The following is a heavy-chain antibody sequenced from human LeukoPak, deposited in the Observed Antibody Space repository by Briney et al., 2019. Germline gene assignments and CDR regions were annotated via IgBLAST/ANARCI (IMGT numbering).Heavy chain of an antibody. Sequence: PGGSLRLSCAASGFTFDDYAMHWVRQAPGKGLEWVSGISWNSGSIGYADSVKGRFTISRDNAKNSLYLQMNSLRAEDTAVYYCGGDYYYYMDVWGKGTTVTVSS. CDR2: ISWNSGSI. CDR1: GFTFDDYA. CDR3: GGDYYYYMDV. V-gene: IGHV3-9*01. J-gene: IGHJ6*03.